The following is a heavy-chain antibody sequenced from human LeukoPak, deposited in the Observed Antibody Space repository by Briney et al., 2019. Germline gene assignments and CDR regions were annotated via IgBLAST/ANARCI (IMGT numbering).Heavy chain of an antibody. D-gene: IGHD2-21*02. CDR3: ARNTTEVVTAKWFDP. CDR2: IYHSGST. J-gene: IGHJ5*02. Sequence: SETLSLTCAVSGYSISSGDYWGWIRQPPGKGLEWIGSIYHSGSTHYNPSLRSRVTISVDTSKNQFSLKLSSVTAADTAVYYCARNTTEVVTAKWFDPWGQGTLVTVSS. CDR1: GYSISSGDY. V-gene: IGHV4-38-2*01.